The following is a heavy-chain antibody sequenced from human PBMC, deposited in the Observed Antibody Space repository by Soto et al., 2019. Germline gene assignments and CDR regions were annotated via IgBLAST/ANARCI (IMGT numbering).Heavy chain of an antibody. V-gene: IGHV3-30-3*01. J-gene: IGHJ6*02. CDR1: GFTFSSYA. CDR3: AREIGGYNSDYYYGMDV. Sequence: QVQLVESGGGVVQPGRSLRLSCAASGFTFSSYAMHWVRQAPGKGLEWVAVISYDGSNKYYADSVKGRFTISRDNSKNTLDLQMNSLRAEDTAVYYCAREIGGYNSDYYYGMDVWGQGTTVTVSS. D-gene: IGHD5-12*01. CDR2: ISYDGSNK.